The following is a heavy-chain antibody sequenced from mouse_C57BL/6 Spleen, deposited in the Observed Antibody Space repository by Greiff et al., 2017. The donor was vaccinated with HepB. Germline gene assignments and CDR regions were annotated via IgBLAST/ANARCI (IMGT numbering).Heavy chain of an antibody. Sequence: EVQLVESGGGLVQPGGSLSLSCAASGFTFTDYYMSWVRQPPGKALEWLGFIRNKANGYTTEYSASVKGRFTISRDNSQSILYLQMNALRAEDSATYYCARYIGIYYGRYFDVWGTGTTVTVSS. D-gene: IGHD2-1*01. CDR3: ARYIGIYYGRYFDV. CDR2: IRNKANGYTT. J-gene: IGHJ1*03. V-gene: IGHV7-3*01. CDR1: GFTFTDYY.